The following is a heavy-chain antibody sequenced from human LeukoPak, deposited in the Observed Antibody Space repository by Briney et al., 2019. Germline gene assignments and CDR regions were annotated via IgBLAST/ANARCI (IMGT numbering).Heavy chain of an antibody. CDR1: GFTFSSYA. J-gene: IGHJ6*03. V-gene: IGHV3-23*01. CDR2: ISGSGGST. CDR3: AKVGGGYDYGYYYYYYMDV. D-gene: IGHD5-12*01. Sequence: GGSLRLSCAASGFTFSSYAMSWVRQAPGKGLEWVSAISGSGGSTYYADSVKGRFTISRDNSKNTLYLQMNSLRAEDTAVYYCAKVGGGYDYGYYYYYYMDVWGKGTTVTVSS.